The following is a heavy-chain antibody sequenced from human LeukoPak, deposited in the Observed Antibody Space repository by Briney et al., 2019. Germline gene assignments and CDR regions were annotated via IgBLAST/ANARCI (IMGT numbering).Heavy chain of an antibody. CDR1: GFTFSSYW. CDR3: ARDPSYYYDSSGWYFDY. Sequence: GGSLRLSCAASGFTFSSYWMHWVRQAPGKGLVWVSHINSDGSSTTYADSVKGRFTISRDNAKNTLYLQMNSLRAEDTAVYYCARDPSYYYDSSGWYFDYWGQGTLVTVSS. CDR2: INSDGSST. V-gene: IGHV3-74*01. J-gene: IGHJ4*02. D-gene: IGHD3-22*01.